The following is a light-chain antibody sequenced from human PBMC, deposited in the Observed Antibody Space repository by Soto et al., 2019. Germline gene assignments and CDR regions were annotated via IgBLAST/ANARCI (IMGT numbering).Light chain of an antibody. CDR3: SSYTSSSWV. Sequence: QSVLTQPASVSGSPGQSITISCTGTSSDVGGYNYVSWYQQHPGKAPKLMIYEVSNRPSGVSNRFSGSKSGNTASLTIPGLQAEDEADYYCSSYTSSSWVFGGGTKLTVL. CDR1: SSDVGGYNY. J-gene: IGLJ3*02. CDR2: EVS. V-gene: IGLV2-14*01.